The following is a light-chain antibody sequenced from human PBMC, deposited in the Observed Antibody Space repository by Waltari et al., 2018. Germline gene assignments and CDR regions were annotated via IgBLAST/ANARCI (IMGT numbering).Light chain of an antibody. V-gene: IGKV2-28*01. CDR3: MQALQTPFT. J-gene: IGKJ4*01. CDR2: LGS. Sequence: DIVMTQSPLSLAVTPGEPASISCRSSQSLLHSNIYNYLAWYLQKPGQSPQLLIYLGSSRASVVPDRFTGSGSGTDFTLKISRVEAEDVGVYYCMQALQTPFTFGGGTKVEIK. CDR1: QSLLHSNIYNY.